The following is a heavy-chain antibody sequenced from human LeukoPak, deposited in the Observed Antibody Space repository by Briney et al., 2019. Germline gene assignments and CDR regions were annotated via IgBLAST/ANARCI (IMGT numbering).Heavy chain of an antibody. CDR2: INSDGSST. J-gene: IGHJ6*02. V-gene: IGHV3-74*01. CDR1: GFTFSSYW. D-gene: IGHD2-2*01. Sequence: GGSLRLSCAASGFTFSSYWMHWVRQAPGKGLVWVSRINSDGSSTSYADSVKGRFTISRDNAKNTLYLQMNSLRAEDTAVYYCARWQAGYCSSTSCYDEGDVWGQGTTVTVSS. CDR3: ARWQAGYCSSTSCYDEGDV.